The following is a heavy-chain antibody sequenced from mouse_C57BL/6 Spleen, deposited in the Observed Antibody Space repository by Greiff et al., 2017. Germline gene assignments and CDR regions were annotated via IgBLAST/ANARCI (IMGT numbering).Heavy chain of an antibody. V-gene: IGHV1-20*01. CDR1: GYSFTGYF. CDR2: INPYNGDT. CDR3: ARLDIYDGYSYAMDY. J-gene: IGHJ4*01. D-gene: IGHD2-3*01. Sequence: EVKLQESGPELVKPGDSVKISCKASGYSFTGYFMNWVMQSHGKSLEWIGRINPYNGDTFYNQKFKGKATLTVDKSSSTAHMELRSLTSEDSAVYYCARLDIYDGYSYAMDYWGQGTSVTVSS.